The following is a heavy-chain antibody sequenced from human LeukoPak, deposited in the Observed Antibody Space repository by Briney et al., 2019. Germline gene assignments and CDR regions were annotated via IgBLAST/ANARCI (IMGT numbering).Heavy chain of an antibody. V-gene: IGHV4-59*01. CDR1: GGSLSSYY. D-gene: IGHD6-6*01. J-gene: IGHJ3*02. CDR2: IYYSGST. Sequence: PETLSLTCTLSGGSLSSYYRSWIRQPPRKGLERIGYIYYSGSTNYNPSLKSRVTISVDTSKNQFSLKLSSVTAADTAVYYCARGSIAARRAFDIWGQGTMVTVSS. CDR3: ARGSIAARRAFDI.